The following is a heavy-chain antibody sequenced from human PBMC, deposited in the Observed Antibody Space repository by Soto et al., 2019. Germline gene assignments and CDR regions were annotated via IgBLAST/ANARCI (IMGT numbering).Heavy chain of an antibody. CDR1: GFTFSSYA. D-gene: IGHD5-18*01. CDR3: ARDYSYGYYYYGMDV. J-gene: IGHJ6*02. Sequence: PGGSLRLSCAASGFTFSSYAMHWVRQAPGKGLEWVAVISYDGSNKYYADSVKGRFTISRDNSKNTLYLQMNSLRAEDTAVYYCARDYSYGYYYYGMDVWGQGTTVTVSS. CDR2: ISYDGSNK. V-gene: IGHV3-30-3*01.